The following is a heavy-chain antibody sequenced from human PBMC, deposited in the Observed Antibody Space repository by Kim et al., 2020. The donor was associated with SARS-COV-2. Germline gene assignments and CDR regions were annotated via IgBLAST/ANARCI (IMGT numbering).Heavy chain of an antibody. V-gene: IGHV4-34*01. D-gene: IGHD6-13*01. CDR3: ARGGIAGI. Sequence: SGSTNCNPSLKSRVTISVDTSKNQFSLKLSSVTAADTAVYYCARGGIAGIWGQGTMVTVSS. J-gene: IGHJ3*02. CDR2: SGST.